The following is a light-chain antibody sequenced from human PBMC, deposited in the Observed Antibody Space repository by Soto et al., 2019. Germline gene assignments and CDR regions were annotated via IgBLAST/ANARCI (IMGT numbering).Light chain of an antibody. V-gene: IGKV3-20*01. CDR3: QHYGTTNWK. CDR1: QSVCSRC. J-gene: IGKJ1*01. Sequence: ETVLTQSPGTLSLSPGERVTLSCRASQSVCSRCLAWYQQKPGQSPRLLIYGASSRATGISDRFSGSGSGKDFTLTIGRLEPEVFAVYYCQHYGTTNWKVGKGTKEGIK. CDR2: GAS.